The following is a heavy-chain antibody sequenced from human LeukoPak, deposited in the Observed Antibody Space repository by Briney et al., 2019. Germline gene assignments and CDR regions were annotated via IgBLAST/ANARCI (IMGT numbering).Heavy chain of an antibody. D-gene: IGHD3-3*01. CDR1: GFTFSGYA. CDR2: ISGSGGST. Sequence: GGSLRLSCAASGFTFSGYAMSWVRQAPGKGLEWVSAISGSGGSTYYADSVKGRFTISRDNSKNTLYLQMNSLRAEDTAVYYCAKHYDFWRYGMDVWGQGTTVTVSS. CDR3: AKHYDFWRYGMDV. V-gene: IGHV3-23*01. J-gene: IGHJ6*02.